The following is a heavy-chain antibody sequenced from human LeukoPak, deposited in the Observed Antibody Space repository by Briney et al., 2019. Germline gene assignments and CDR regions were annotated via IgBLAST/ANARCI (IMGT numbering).Heavy chain of an antibody. Sequence: SVKVSCKASGGTFSSYAISWVRQAPGQGLEWMGGIIPTFGTANYAQKFQGRVTITTDESTSTAYMELSSLRSEDTAVYYCARSCGGDCYSGAFDIWGQGTMVTVSS. CDR3: ARSCGGDCYSGAFDI. J-gene: IGHJ3*02. CDR2: IIPTFGTA. V-gene: IGHV1-69*05. D-gene: IGHD2-21*02. CDR1: GGTFSSYA.